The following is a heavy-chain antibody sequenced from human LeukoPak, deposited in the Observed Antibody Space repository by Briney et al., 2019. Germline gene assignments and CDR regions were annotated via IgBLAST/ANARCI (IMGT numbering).Heavy chain of an antibody. CDR2: IYYSGST. Sequence: SETLSLTCTVSGASINTYYWSWIRQPPGKGLEWVGYIYYSGSTNYNPSLKSRVTTSVDTSKNQLSLKLSSVTAADTAVYYCARVIGYCSSTSCFGYFDYWGQGTLVTVSS. V-gene: IGHV4-59*08. CDR1: GASINTYY. D-gene: IGHD2-2*01. CDR3: ARVIGYCSSTSCFGYFDY. J-gene: IGHJ4*02.